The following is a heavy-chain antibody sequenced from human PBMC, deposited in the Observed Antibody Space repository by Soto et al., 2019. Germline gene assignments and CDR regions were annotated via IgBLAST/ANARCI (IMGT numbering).Heavy chain of an antibody. CDR1: GGSFSGYY. CDR3: ARADHYDILTGYYAGYYYGMDV. J-gene: IGHJ6*02. V-gene: IGHV4-34*01. D-gene: IGHD3-9*01. Sequence: SETLSLTFAVYGGSFSGYYWSWIRQPPGKGLEWIGEINHSGSTNYNPSLKSRVTISVDTSKNQFSLKLSSVTAADTAVYYCARADHYDILTGYYAGYYYGMDVWGQGTTVT. CDR2: INHSGST.